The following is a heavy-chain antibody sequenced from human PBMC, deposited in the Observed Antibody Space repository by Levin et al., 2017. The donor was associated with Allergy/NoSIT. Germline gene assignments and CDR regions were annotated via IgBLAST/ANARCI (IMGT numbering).Heavy chain of an antibody. CDR2: IIPIFHTV. CDR1: GGSFSNYT. J-gene: IGHJ4*02. V-gene: IGHV1-69*06. CDR3: AKEREIQQWSDIHY. Sequence: SVKVSCKAFGGSFSNYTINWVRQAPGQGLEWMGGIIPIFHTVNYAQKFQGRVTIIADKVTNTVYMELSSLRSEDTAIYYCAKEREIQQWSDIHYWGQGTLVTVSS. D-gene: IGHD5-18*01.